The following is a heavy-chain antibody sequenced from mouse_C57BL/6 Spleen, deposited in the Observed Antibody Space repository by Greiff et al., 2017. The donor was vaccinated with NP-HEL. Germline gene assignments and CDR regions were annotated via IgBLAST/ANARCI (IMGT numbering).Heavy chain of an antibody. V-gene: IGHV5-17*01. J-gene: IGHJ4*01. CDR1: GFTFSDYG. CDR2: ISSGSSTI. D-gene: IGHD1-1*01. CDR3: ARDYGSSFLYAMDC. Sequence: EVKLVESGGGLVKPGGSLKLSCAASGFTFSDYGMHWVRQAPEKGLEWVAYISSGSSTIYYADTVKGRFTISRDNAKNTLFLQMTSLRSEDTAMYYCARDYGSSFLYAMDCWGQGTSVTVSS.